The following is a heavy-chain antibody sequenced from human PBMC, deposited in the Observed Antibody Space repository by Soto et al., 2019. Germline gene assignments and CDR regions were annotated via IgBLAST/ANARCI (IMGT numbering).Heavy chain of an antibody. CDR2: INSDGSST. V-gene: IGHV3-74*01. CDR1: GFTFSSYW. J-gene: IGHJ5*02. D-gene: IGHD2-2*01. Sequence: GGSLRLSCAASGFTFSSYWMHWVRQAPGKGLVWVSRINSDGSSTSYADSVKGRFTISRDNAKNTLDLQMNSLRAEDTAVYYCAKGVIVVVPDAQNWFDPWGQGTLVTVSS. CDR3: AKGVIVVVPDAQNWFDP.